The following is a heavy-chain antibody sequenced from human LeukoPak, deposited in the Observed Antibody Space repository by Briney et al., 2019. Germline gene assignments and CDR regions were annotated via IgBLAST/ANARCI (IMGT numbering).Heavy chain of an antibody. Sequence: SETLSLTCTVSGGSISSYYWSWLRRPPGKGLEWIGYIYYSGSTNYNPSLKSRVTISVDTSKNQFSLKLSSVTAADTAVYYCARSKTGFYDSSGYALDYWGQGTLVTVSS. CDR1: GGSISSYY. V-gene: IGHV4-59*01. D-gene: IGHD3-22*01. CDR3: ARSKTGFYDSSGYALDY. CDR2: IYYSGST. J-gene: IGHJ4*02.